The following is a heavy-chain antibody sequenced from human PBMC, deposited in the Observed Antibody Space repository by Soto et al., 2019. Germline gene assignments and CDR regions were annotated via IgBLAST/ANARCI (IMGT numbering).Heavy chain of an antibody. D-gene: IGHD3-22*01. J-gene: IGHJ6*02. V-gene: IGHV3-30-3*01. Sequence: GVSLRLSCAASGFTFSIYAMHCVRQAPVNWLEWVAVISYDGSNKYYADSVKGRFTISRDNSKNTLYLQMNSLRAEDTAVYYCARVLSSSGYYYGDYYYYGMDVWGQGTTVTVSS. CDR3: ARVLSSSGYYYGDYYYYGMDV. CDR1: GFTFSIYA. CDR2: ISYDGSNK.